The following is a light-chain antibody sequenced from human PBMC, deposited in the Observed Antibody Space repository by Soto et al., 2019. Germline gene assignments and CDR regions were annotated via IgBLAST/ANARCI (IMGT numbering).Light chain of an antibody. CDR1: QSISSW. Sequence: DIQMTQSPSTLSASVGDRVTITCRASQSISSWLAWYQKKPGKAPKLLIYKASNLKSGVPSRFSGSGSGTEFTLTISSLQPDDFATYYCQQYNTYSPVTFGQGTKVEIK. J-gene: IGKJ1*01. CDR3: QQYNTYSPVT. V-gene: IGKV1-5*03. CDR2: KAS.